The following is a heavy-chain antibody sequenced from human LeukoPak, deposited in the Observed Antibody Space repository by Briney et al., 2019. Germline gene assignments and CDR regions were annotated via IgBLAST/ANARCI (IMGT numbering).Heavy chain of an antibody. CDR2: IYYSGST. D-gene: IGHD2-2*01. CDR3: ATNGKFGTSWSPTTYNWFDP. V-gene: IGHV4-39*07. Sequence: SETLSLTCTVSGGSISSSSYYWGWIRQPPGKGLEWIGSIYYSGSTYYNPSLKSRVTISVDTSKNQFSLKLSSVTAADTAVYYCATNGKFGTSWSPTTYNWFDPWGQGTLVTVSS. J-gene: IGHJ5*02. CDR1: GGSISSSSYY.